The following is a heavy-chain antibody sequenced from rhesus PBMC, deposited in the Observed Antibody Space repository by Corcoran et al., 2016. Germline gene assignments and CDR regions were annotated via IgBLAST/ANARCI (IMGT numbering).Heavy chain of an antibody. CDR1: GYSISSNS. Sequence: QVQLQESGPGLVKPSDTLSLTCAVSGYSISSNSWTWIRQPPGKGLEWIGYIHGSSGSTYYNTSRKSRVTVSTDTSKNQVSLKLNSVTAADTAVYSCARGSAGFDYWGQGVLVSVSS. J-gene: IGHJ4*01. CDR3: ARGSAGFDY. V-gene: IGHV4-147*01. CDR2: IHGSSGST.